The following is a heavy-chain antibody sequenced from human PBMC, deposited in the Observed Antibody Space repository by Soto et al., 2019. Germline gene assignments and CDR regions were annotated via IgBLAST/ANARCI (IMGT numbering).Heavy chain of an antibody. CDR3: ARIDYDYIWGSYRHNTFDW. V-gene: IGHV3-7*01. D-gene: IGHD3-16*02. CDR2: IKQDGSEK. Sequence: GGSLRLSCAASGFTFSSYWMSWVRQAPGKGLEWVANIKQDGSEKYYVDSVKGRFTISRDNAKNSLYLQMNSLRAEDTAVYYCARIDYDYIWGSYRHNTFDWWGQGTLVTVSS. CDR1: GFTFSSYW. J-gene: IGHJ4*02.